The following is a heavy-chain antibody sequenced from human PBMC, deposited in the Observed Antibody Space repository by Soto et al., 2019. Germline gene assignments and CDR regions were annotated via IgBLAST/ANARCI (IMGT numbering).Heavy chain of an antibody. V-gene: IGHV4-39*01. J-gene: IGHJ4*02. CDR3: ARHLTDYDFWSGYAISY. CDR1: GGSISSSSYY. Sequence: QLQLQESGPGLVKPSETLSLTCTVSGGSISSSSYYWGWIRQPPGKGLEGIGSIYYSGSTYYNPSLKSRVTISVDTSKNQFSLKLSSVTAADTAVYYCARHLTDYDFWSGYAISYWGQGTMVTVSS. D-gene: IGHD3-3*01. CDR2: IYYSGST.